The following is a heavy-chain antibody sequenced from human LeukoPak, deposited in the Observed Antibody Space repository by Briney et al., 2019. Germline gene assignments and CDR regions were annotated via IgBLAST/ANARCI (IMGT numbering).Heavy chain of an antibody. D-gene: IGHD6-19*01. Sequence: ASVKVSCKASEYTFTSYYMHWVRQAPGQGLEWMGIINPSGGSTSYAQKFQGRVTMTRDTSTYTVYMELSSPRSEDTAVYYCARGGGGVAGQLSPDYWGQGTLVTVSP. CDR1: EYTFTSYY. CDR3: ARGGGGVAGQLSPDY. J-gene: IGHJ4*02. V-gene: IGHV1-46*01. CDR2: INPSGGST.